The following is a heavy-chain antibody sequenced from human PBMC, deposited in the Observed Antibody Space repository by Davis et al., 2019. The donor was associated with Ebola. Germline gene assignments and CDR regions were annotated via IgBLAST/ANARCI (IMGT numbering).Heavy chain of an antibody. Sequence: GESLKISCAASGFVFRNYVMSWVRQAPGKGLEWVSTLGTSADTYYADSVKGRFTISRDNSKNTVYLQMNSLRAEDTAVYYCTRHVSGDFWYFDLWGRGTLVTVSS. J-gene: IGHJ2*01. CDR3: TRHVSGDFWYFDL. CDR1: GFVFRNYV. CDR2: LGTSADT. D-gene: IGHD4-17*01. V-gene: IGHV3-23*01.